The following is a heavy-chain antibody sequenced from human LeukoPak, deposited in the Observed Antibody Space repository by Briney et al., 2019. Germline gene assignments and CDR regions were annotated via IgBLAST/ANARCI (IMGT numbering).Heavy chain of an antibody. Sequence: GGSLRLSCAASGFTFSSSAMSWVRQAPGKGLEWVSSISGSGSGGSTYYADSVKGRFTISRDNSKNTLYLQMNSLRAEDTAVYYCARDGASAAFDYWGQGTLVTVSS. V-gene: IGHV3-23*01. CDR1: GFTFSSSA. J-gene: IGHJ4*02. CDR3: ARDGASAAFDY. CDR2: ISGSGSGGST. D-gene: IGHD6-13*01.